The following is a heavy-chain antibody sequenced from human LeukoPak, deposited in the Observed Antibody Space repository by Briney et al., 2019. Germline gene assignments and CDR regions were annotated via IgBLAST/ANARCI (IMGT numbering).Heavy chain of an antibody. Sequence: ASVNVSCKASGYTFTSYDINWVRQATGQGLEWMGWMNPNSGNTGYAQKFQGRVTITADESTSTAYMELSSLRSEDTAVYYCAGETWIQTTTANQTIDYWGQGTLVTVSS. V-gene: IGHV1-8*03. D-gene: IGHD5-18*01. CDR1: GYTFTSYD. CDR2: MNPNSGNT. J-gene: IGHJ4*02. CDR3: AGETWIQTTTANQTIDY.